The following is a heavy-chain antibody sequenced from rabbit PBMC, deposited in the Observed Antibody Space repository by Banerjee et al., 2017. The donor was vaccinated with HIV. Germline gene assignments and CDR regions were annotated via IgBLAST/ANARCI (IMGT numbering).Heavy chain of an antibody. CDR3: ARKTYGYAGYAYATFNL. V-gene: IGHV1S40*01. CDR2: IYAGSSGST. D-gene: IGHD6-1*01. CDR1: GFSFSSSYY. J-gene: IGHJ4*01. Sequence: QSLEESGGDLVKPGASLTLTCTASGFSFSSSYYMCWVRQAPGKGLEWIACIYAGSSGSTYYASWAKGRFTISKTSSTTVTLQMTSLTAADTATYFCARKTYGYAGYAYATFNLWGQGTLVTVS.